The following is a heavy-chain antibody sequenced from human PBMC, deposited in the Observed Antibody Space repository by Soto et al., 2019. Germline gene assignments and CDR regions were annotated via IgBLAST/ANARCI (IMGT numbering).Heavy chain of an antibody. J-gene: IGHJ4*02. CDR2: IDYSGST. D-gene: IGHD3-3*01. V-gene: IGHV4-30-4*01. CDR1: GGSISSGDYY. Sequence: QVQLQESGPGLVKPSQTLSLTCTVSGGSISSGDYYWSWIRQPPGKGLEWIGYIDYSGSTYYNPALKSRVNISVDTSRNQFSLKLSSVTAADPAVYSCARWGRTFFGRYFDYWGQGTLVTVSS. CDR3: ARWGRTFFGRYFDY.